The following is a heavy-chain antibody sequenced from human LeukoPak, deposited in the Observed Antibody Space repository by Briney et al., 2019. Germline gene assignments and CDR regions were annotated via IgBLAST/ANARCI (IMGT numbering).Heavy chain of an antibody. Sequence: SETLSLTCTVSGYSISSDYSRGWIRPPPGKGLEWIGNIHHSGSTYYNPSLKSRVTISVDTSKNQFSLKLSSVTAADTAVYYCARGELYGGAFDIWGQGTMVTVSS. V-gene: IGHV4-38-2*02. CDR1: GYSISSDYS. J-gene: IGHJ3*02. D-gene: IGHD4/OR15-4a*01. CDR2: IHHSGST. CDR3: ARGELYGGAFDI.